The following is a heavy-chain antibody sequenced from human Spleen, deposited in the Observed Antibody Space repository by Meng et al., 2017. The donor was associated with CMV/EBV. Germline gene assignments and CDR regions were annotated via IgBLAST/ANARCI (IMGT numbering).Heavy chain of an antibody. V-gene: IGHV1-69*04. CDR1: GGTFDSYT. CDR3: ARDPPKGAPTQGMDV. J-gene: IGHJ6*02. D-gene: IGHD1-26*01. CDR2: ISPVLAIP. Sequence: SGGTFDSYTISWVRQASGQGLEWVGRISPVLAIPYYAQRFQGRVTISVDKSTTTVYMDLISLRSEDTAIYFCARDPPKGAPTQGMDVWGQGTTVTVSS.